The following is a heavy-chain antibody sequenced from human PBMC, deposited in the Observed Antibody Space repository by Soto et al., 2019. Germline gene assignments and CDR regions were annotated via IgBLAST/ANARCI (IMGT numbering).Heavy chain of an antibody. V-gene: IGHV1-2*02. Sequence: QVQLVQSGAEVKETGSSVKVSCKSSGYIFSDYFIQWVRQAPGQGLEWVAWINPKTAATNYAKKFQGRVSVTWDTSSTTAYMELTSLRPDDTAVYYCARIKWGLNYYNGMDVWGQGTTVIVSS. CDR2: INPKTAAT. CDR1: GYIFSDYF. CDR3: ARIKWGLNYYNGMDV. J-gene: IGHJ6*02. D-gene: IGHD1-26*01.